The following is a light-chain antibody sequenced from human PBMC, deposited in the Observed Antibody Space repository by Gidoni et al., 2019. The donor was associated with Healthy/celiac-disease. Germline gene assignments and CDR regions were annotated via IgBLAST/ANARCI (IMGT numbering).Light chain of an antibody. CDR3: QQYNNWPLT. Sequence: EIVMTQSPATLSVSPGERATLSCRASQSVSSNLAWNQQKPGQAPRLLIYGASTRATGIAARFSGSGSGTEFTLTISSLQSEDFAVYYCQQYNNWPLTFGGGTKVEI. CDR2: GAS. J-gene: IGKJ4*01. V-gene: IGKV3-15*01. CDR1: QSVSSN.